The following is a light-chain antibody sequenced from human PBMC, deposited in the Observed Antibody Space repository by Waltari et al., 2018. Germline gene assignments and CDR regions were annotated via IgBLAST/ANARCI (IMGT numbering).Light chain of an antibody. CDR1: ALPKPY. V-gene: IGLV3-25*03. CDR2: KDS. CDR3: QSADSSGAYV. Sequence: SYELTQPPSLSVSPGQTARITCSGDALPKPYGYWYQQKPGHAPVLVIYKDSERPSGIPERFSGSSSGTTVTLTISGVQAEDEADYYCQSADSSGAYVFGSGTKVTVL. J-gene: IGLJ1*01.